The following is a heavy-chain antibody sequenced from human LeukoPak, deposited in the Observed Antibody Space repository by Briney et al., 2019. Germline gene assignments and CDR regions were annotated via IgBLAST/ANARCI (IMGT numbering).Heavy chain of an antibody. CDR1: GGSISSYY. CDR2: IYTSGST. D-gene: IGHD3-22*01. V-gene: IGHV4-4*07. Sequence: SETLSLTCTVSGGSISSYYWSWIRQPAGKGLEWIGRIYTSGSTNYNPSLKSRVTMSVDTSKNQFSLKLTSVTAADTAVYYCARDPTRYYDTSGYPYYFDYWGQGALVTVSS. CDR3: ARDPTRYYDTSGYPYYFDY. J-gene: IGHJ4*02.